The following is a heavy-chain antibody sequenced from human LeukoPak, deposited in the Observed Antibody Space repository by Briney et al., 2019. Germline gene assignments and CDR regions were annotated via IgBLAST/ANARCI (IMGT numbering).Heavy chain of an antibody. V-gene: IGHV3-30*18. J-gene: IGHJ4*02. CDR3: ANENYYDSSGYIDY. CDR2: ISSDGSNN. D-gene: IGHD3-22*01. Sequence: PGASVSLSCEASGYTFSSYGMHWVRQAPGKGLEWVAGISSDGSNNYYTEYVKGRFSISRDNSKNTLYLQMNSLRAEDTAVYYCANENYYDSSGYIDYWGQGTLTTVTS. CDR1: GYTFSSYG.